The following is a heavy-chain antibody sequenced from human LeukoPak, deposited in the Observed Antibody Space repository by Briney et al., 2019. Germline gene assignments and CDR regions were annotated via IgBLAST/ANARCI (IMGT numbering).Heavy chain of an antibody. D-gene: IGHD3-9*01. V-gene: IGHV1-8*01. CDR1: GYTFTSYD. CDR2: MNPNSGNT. Sequence: ASVKVSCKASGYTFTSYDINWVRQATGQGLEWMGWMNPNSGNTGYAQKFQGRVTMTRNTSISTAYMELSSLRSEDTAVYYCARVPVLRYFDTNWFDPWGQGTLVTVSS. J-gene: IGHJ5*02. CDR3: ARVPVLRYFDTNWFDP.